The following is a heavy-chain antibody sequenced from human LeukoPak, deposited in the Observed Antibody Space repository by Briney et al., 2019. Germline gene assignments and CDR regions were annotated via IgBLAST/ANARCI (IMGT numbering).Heavy chain of an antibody. J-gene: IGHJ4*02. Sequence: SENLSLTCTVSGGSISNGNYYWGWVRQPPRKNLEWSGTITYSGHTYYNPSLKSRVTISVDTSKNQFSLRLSSVTAADTAVYFCMRHEEEDGYNAKPFDFWGQGTLVTVSS. V-gene: IGHV4-39*01. CDR1: GGSISNGNYY. CDR2: ITYSGHT. CDR3: MRHEEEDGYNAKPFDF. D-gene: IGHD5-24*01.